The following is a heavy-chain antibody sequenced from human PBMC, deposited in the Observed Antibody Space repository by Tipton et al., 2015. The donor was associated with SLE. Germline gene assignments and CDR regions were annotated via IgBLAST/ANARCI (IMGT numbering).Heavy chain of an antibody. D-gene: IGHD3-10*01. CDR3: TTEGHYYGSGSRIGGMDV. CDR2: IKSKTDGGTT. CDR1: GFTFSNAW. J-gene: IGHJ6*02. Sequence: GSLRLSCAASGFTFSNAWMSWVRQAPGKGLEWVGRIKSKTDGGTTDYAAPVKGRFTISRDDSKNTLYLQMNSLKTEDTAVYYCTTEGHYYGSGSRIGGMDVWGQGTTVTVSS. V-gene: IGHV3-15*01.